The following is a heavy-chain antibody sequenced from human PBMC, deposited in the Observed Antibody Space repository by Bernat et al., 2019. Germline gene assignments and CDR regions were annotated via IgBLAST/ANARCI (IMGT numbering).Heavy chain of an antibody. D-gene: IGHD2-15*01. J-gene: IGHJ4*02. Sequence: QVQLQESGPGLVKPSETLSLTCTVSGGSISSYYWSWIRQPPGKGLEWSGYIYYSGSTNYNPSLKSRVTISVDTSKNQFSLKLSSVTAADTAVYYCARGYCSGGSCYFDYWGQGTLVTVSS. CDR2: IYYSGST. CDR3: ARGYCSGGSCYFDY. V-gene: IGHV4-59*08. CDR1: GGSISSYY.